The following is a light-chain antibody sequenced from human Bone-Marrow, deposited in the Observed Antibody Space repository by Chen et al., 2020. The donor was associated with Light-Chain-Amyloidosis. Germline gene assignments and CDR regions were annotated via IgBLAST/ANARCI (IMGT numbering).Light chain of an antibody. Sequence: SYELTMPPSVSVSPGQTARITCSGDDLPTKYAYWYHQKQGQAPVLLIHRDTERPSGISERFSGSRSGTTATLTISGVQAEDEADYHCQSADSSGTYEVIFGGGTKLTVL. J-gene: IGLJ2*01. CDR1: DLPTKY. CDR2: RDT. V-gene: IGLV3-25*03. CDR3: QSADSSGTYEVI.